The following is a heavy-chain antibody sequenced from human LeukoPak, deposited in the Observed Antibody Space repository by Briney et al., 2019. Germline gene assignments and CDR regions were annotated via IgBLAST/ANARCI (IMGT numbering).Heavy chain of an antibody. D-gene: IGHD2-2*01. Sequence: GGSLRLSCAGSGFIFNNYAMRWVRQPPGKGLEWVSGISWNSGSIAYADSVKGRFTISRDNAKNSLYLQMNSLRAEDTALYYCAKGYCSSTSCLWIYWGQGTLVTVSS. CDR1: GFIFNNYA. J-gene: IGHJ4*02. CDR2: ISWNSGSI. V-gene: IGHV3-9*01. CDR3: AKGYCSSTSCLWIY.